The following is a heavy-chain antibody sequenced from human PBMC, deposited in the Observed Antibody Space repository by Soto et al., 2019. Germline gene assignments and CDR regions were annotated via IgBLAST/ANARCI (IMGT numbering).Heavy chain of an antibody. D-gene: IGHD5-18*01. CDR2: ISYSGST. Sequence: QVQLQESGPGLVKPSQTLSLTCTVSGGSISSGNYYWSWIRQPPGKGLEWIGFISYSGSTYYSLSLKRRVTISVDTSKNQFSLNLSFVTAADTAVYYCATMGTPATGLYYFDYWCQGTLVTVSS. V-gene: IGHV4-30-4*01. CDR3: ATMGTPATGLYYFDY. J-gene: IGHJ4*02. CDR1: GGSISSGNYY.